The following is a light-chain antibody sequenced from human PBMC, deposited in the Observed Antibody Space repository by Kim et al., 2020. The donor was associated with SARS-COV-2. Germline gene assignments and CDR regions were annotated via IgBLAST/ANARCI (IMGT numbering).Light chain of an antibody. CDR3: QHRNSWPLT. CDR2: DAA. V-gene: IGKV3-11*01. J-gene: IGKJ4*01. CDR1: QSVRSY. Sequence: SWSPGERATLSCRASQSVRSYLVWYQQKPGQPPRLLIYDAANRATGIPVRFSGSGSGTDFTLTISSLEPEDFAIYYCQHRNSWPLTFGGGTKLEI.